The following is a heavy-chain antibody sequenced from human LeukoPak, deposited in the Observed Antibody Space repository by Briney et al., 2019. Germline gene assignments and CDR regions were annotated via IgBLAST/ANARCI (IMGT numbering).Heavy chain of an antibody. Sequence: GSLRRSCAASGFSFSDYWMSWARQAPGRGLEWVGNINQDGSQNSSVDSVKGRFTISRDNAKHSLYLQMNSLGAEDTALYYCAREVTASSFDIWGQGTMVTVSS. CDR3: AREVTASSFDI. CDR1: GFSFSDYW. D-gene: IGHD2-21*02. CDR2: INQDGSQN. J-gene: IGHJ3*02. V-gene: IGHV3-7*01.